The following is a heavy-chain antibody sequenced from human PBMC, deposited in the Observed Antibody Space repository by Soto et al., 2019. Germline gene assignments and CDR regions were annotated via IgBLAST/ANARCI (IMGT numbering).Heavy chain of an antibody. J-gene: IGHJ5*02. D-gene: IGHD3-3*01. CDR3: ARVIFLNDFWINANWFDP. Sequence: SETLSLTCTVSGGSISSYYWSWIRQPPGKGLEWIGYIYYSGSTNYNPSLKSRVTISVDTSKNQFSLKLSSVTAADTAVYYCARVIFLNDFWINANWFDPWGQGTLVTVSS. V-gene: IGHV4-59*01. CDR2: IYYSGST. CDR1: GGSISSYY.